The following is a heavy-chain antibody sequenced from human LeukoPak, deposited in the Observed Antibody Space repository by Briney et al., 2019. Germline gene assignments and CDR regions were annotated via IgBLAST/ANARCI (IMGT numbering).Heavy chain of an antibody. CDR3: ASSSGYYDSGSYYVPGWFDP. CDR2: MNPNRGNT. J-gene: IGHJ5*02. D-gene: IGHD3-10*01. V-gene: IGHV1-8*01. Sequence: ASVKVSCKASGYTFTSYDINWVRQATGQGLEWMGWMNPNRGNTGYAQKFQGRVTMTRNTSISTAYMELSSLRSEDTAVYYCASSSGYYDSGSYYVPGWFDPWGQGTLVTVSS. CDR1: GYTFTSYD.